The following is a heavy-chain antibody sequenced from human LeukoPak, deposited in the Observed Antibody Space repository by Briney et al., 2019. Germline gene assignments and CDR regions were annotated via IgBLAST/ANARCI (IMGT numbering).Heavy chain of an antibody. CDR1: GFTFSIYS. D-gene: IGHD2-2*01. J-gene: IGHJ4*02. CDR2: ISYDGSNK. CDR3: ASGLDQLLQSLFDY. Sequence: SCKASGFTFSIYSMHWVRQAPGKGLEWVAIISYDGSNKYYADSVKGRFTISRDNSKNTLYLQMNSLRAEDTAVYYCASGLDQLLQSLFDYWGQGTLVTVSS. V-gene: IGHV3-30*04.